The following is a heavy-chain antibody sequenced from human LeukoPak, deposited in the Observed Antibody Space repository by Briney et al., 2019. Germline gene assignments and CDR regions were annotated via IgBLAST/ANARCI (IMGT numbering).Heavy chain of an antibody. V-gene: IGHV4-59*01. CDR2: INYSGNT. D-gene: IGHD4-17*01. CDR1: GDSISSYY. Sequence: SETLSLTCTVFGDSISSYYWSWIRQPPGKGLEWMGYINYSGNTNYNPSLKSRVTISVDTSKNQFSLRLTSVTAADTAVYYCAREGRQDYVYFDCWGQGTLVTVSS. J-gene: IGHJ4*02. CDR3: AREGRQDYVYFDC.